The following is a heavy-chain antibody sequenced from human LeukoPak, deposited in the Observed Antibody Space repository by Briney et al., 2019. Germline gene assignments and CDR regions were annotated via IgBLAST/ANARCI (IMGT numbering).Heavy chain of an antibody. CDR3: ARVGVGYCSSTSCYGNYFDY. CDR2: IYTSGST. V-gene: IGHV4-4*07. CDR1: GGSISSYY. D-gene: IGHD2-2*01. Sequence: PSETLSLTCTVSGGSISSYYWSWIRQPAGKGLEWSGRIYTSGSTNYNPSLKSRVTMSVDTSKNQFSLKLSSVTAADTAVYYCARVGVGYCSSTSCYGNYFDYWGQGTLVTVSS. J-gene: IGHJ4*02.